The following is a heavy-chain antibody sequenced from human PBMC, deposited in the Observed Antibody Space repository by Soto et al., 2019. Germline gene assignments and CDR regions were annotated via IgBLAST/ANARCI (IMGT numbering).Heavy chain of an antibody. Sequence: PSETLSLTCTVSGCSLSSSNWWSWVRQSPGKGLEWIGEIYHLGNTNYNPSLKSRVTISVDTSNNQFSLKLSSVTAADTAVYYCARASYDSSTYYLDYWGQGTLVTVSS. CDR3: ARASYDSSTYYLDY. V-gene: IGHV4-4*02. D-gene: IGHD3-22*01. CDR1: GCSLSSSNW. J-gene: IGHJ4*02. CDR2: IYHLGNT.